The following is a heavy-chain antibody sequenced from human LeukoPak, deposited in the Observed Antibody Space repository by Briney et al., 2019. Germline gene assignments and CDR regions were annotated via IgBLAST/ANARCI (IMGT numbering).Heavy chain of an antibody. D-gene: IGHD3-10*01. Sequence: ASHTLSLTCTVSGGSISSYYWSWIRQPPGKGLELIGYIYYSGSTTYNPSLKSRVTISVDSSKKQFSLKLSSVTAADTAVYYCARHSSHYYGSGSYYSGGPDAFDIWGQGTMVTVSS. CDR2: IYYSGST. J-gene: IGHJ3*02. V-gene: IGHV4-59*08. CDR1: GGSISSYY. CDR3: ARHSSHYYGSGSYYSGGPDAFDI.